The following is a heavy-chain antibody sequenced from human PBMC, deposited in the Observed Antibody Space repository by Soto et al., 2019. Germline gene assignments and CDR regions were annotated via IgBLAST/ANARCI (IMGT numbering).Heavy chain of an antibody. CDR2: IKDGGST. D-gene: IGHD2-15*01. CDR1: GGSFTGYY. Sequence: QVQLQQWGAGLLKPSETLSLTCAVNGGSFTGYYWSWVRQPPGKGLEWIGEIKDGGSTNYSPSLRSRVPISADTSKKPFSLKVTSVTAADTAVYYCARGQEGVVATHWDQGTLVTVSS. CDR3: ARGQEGVVATH. V-gene: IGHV4-34*01. J-gene: IGHJ4*02.